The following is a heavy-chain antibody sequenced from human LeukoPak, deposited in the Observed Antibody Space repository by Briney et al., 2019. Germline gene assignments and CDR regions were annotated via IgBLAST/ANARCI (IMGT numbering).Heavy chain of an antibody. CDR3: ARYDSSARSFDY. CDR2: TFYRSKLYN. D-gene: IGHD3-22*01. V-gene: IGHV6-1*01. J-gene: IGHJ4*02. CDR1: GDSVSSNSAT. Sequence: SQTLSLTCANSGDSVSSNSATWNWIRQSPSRGLEWLGRTFYRSKLYNDYAISVKSRITINPDTSKNQFSLQLNSVTPEDTAMYYCARYDSSARSFDYWGQGTLVTVSS.